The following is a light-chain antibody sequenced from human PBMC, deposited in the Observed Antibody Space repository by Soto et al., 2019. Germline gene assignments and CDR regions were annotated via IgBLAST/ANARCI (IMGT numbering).Light chain of an antibody. CDR1: SSNLGSGFD. CDR2: YND. J-gene: IGLJ2*01. CDR3: QSYDSSLSGHVV. Sequence: PVLTQPPSVSGAPGQRVTISCTGSSSNLGSGFDVQWYQQLPGTAPKLLIYYNDNRPSGVPDRFSGSKSGTSASLAITGLQADDEADYYCQSYDSSLSGHVVFGGGTK. V-gene: IGLV1-40*01.